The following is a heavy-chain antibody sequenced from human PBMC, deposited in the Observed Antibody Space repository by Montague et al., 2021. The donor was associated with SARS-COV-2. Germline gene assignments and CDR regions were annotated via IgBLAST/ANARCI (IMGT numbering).Heavy chain of an antibody. D-gene: IGHD2-21*02. CDR2: IYYSGST. J-gene: IGHJ2*01. CDR1: GGSISSGGYY. Sequence: TLSLTCTVSGGSISSGGYYWSWIRQHPGKGPEWIGYIYYSGSTYYNPSLESRVTISVDTSKNQFSLKLSSVTAADTAVYYCARVHIVVVTAMRYFDLWGRGTLVTVSS. CDR3: ARVHIVVVTAMRYFDL. V-gene: IGHV4-31*03.